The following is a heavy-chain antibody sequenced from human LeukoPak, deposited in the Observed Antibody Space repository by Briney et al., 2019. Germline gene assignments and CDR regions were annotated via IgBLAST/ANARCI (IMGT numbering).Heavy chain of an antibody. CDR1: GFTFSSYA. J-gene: IGHJ4*01. V-gene: IGHV3-30-3*01. CDR3: AREGTLGVYFDY. CDR2: ISYDGSNK. Sequence: GRSLRLSCAASGFTFSSYAMHWVRQAPGKGLEWVAVISYDGSNKYYADSVKGRFTISRDNSKNTLYLQMNSLRAEDTAVYYCAREGTLGVYFDYWGQEPWSPSPQ.